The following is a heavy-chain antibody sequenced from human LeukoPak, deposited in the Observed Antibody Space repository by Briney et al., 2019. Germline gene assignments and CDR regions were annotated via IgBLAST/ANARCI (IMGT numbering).Heavy chain of an antibody. CDR1: GYTFTSQW. Sequence: GESLKISCKGYGYTFTSQWIGWVRQMPGKGLEWMGIVFPRDSDTRYSPSFQGRVTISVDKSINSAYLQWTSLKASDTAIYYCARLNGYIASWGQGTQVTVSS. V-gene: IGHV5-51*01. J-gene: IGHJ4*02. CDR2: VFPRDSDT. D-gene: IGHD5-24*01. CDR3: ARLNGYIAS.